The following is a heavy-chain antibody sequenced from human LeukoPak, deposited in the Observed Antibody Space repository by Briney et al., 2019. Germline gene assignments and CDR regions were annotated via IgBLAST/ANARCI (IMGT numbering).Heavy chain of an antibody. J-gene: IGHJ2*01. D-gene: IGHD3-9*01. Sequence: ASVKVSCKASGYTFTSCGISWVRQAPGQGLEWMGWISAYNGNTNYAQKLQGRVTMTTDTSTSTAYMELRSLRSDDTAVYYCARDSTLDWFPRDWYFDLWGRGTLVTVSS. V-gene: IGHV1-18*04. CDR1: GYTFTSCG. CDR3: ARDSTLDWFPRDWYFDL. CDR2: ISAYNGNT.